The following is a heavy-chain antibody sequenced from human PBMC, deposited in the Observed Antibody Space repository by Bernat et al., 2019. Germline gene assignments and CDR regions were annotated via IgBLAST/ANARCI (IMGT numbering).Heavy chain of an antibody. CDR3: ARDQGDYVEMATINFDY. J-gene: IGHJ4*02. D-gene: IGHD3-10*02. Sequence: QVQLVESGGGVVQPGRSLRLSCAASGFTFSSYGMHWVRQAPGKGLEWVAVIWYDGSNKYYADSVKGRFTISRDNSKNTLYLQMNSLRAEDTAVYYCARDQGDYVEMATINFDYWGQGTLVTVSS. V-gene: IGHV3-33*01. CDR2: IWYDGSNK. CDR1: GFTFSSYG.